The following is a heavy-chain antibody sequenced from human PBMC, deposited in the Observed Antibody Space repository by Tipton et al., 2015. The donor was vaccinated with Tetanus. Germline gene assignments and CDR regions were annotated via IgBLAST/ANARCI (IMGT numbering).Heavy chain of an antibody. D-gene: IGHD6-13*01. CDR3: AKAIAGMLPAD. CDR2: IYPDDSDT. Sequence: VQLVQSGAEVKKPGESLKISCKASGYSFTSYWIGWVRQMPGKGLEWMRIIYPDDSDTRYRPSFQGQVTISAAKSISTAYLQWSSLKASDTGMYYCAKAIAGMLPADWGQGTLVTVSS. CDR1: GYSFTSYW. J-gene: IGHJ4*02. V-gene: IGHV5-51*01.